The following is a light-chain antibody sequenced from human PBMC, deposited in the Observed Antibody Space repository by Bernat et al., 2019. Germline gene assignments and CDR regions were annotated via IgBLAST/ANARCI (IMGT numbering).Light chain of an antibody. CDR2: DAS. CDR1: QSVSSY. Sequence: EIVLTQSPATLSSSPGERATLSCRASQSVSSYLAWYQQKPGQAPRLLIYDASNRATGIPARFSGSGSGTDFTLTISSLEPEDFAVYYCQQRRIWRQLTFGGGTKVEF. V-gene: IGKV3-11*01. J-gene: IGKJ4*01. CDR3: QQRRIWRQLT.